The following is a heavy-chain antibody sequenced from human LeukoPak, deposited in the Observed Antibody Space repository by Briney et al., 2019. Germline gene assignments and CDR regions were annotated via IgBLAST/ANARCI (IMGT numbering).Heavy chain of an antibody. D-gene: IGHD4-11*01. CDR3: ARDAQRGFDYSNSLKY. J-gene: IGHJ4*01. V-gene: IGHV3-33*01. CDR2: IWSDGTNR. CDR1: RFIFSHHG. Sequence: GGSLRLSCAASRFIFSHHGMHWVRQAPGKGLEWVAVIWSDGTNRFYVDSVKGRFTISRDNSQSTVFLQMNSLRVNDTAIYYCARDAQRGFDYSNSLKYWGHGTLVTVSS.